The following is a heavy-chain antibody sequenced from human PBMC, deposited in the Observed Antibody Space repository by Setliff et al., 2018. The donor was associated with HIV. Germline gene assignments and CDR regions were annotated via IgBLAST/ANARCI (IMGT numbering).Heavy chain of an antibody. V-gene: IGHV1-18*01. J-gene: IGHJ5*02. D-gene: IGHD1-26*01. CDR3: ARARLQGIVTAVGPRDNCLDP. CDR1: GYNFINYG. CDR2: ISAYNGNT. Sequence: ASVKVSCKASGYNFINYGISWVRQAPGQGLEWMGWISAYNGNTDYAPRLLGRVTMTTDTFTSTAYMELRSLSSDDTAVYYCARARLQGIVTAVGPRDNCLDPWGQGTRVTISS.